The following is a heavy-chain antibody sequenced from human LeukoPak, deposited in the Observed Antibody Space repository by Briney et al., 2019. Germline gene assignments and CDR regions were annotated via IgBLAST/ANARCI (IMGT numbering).Heavy chain of an antibody. CDR2: IKQDGSEK. CDR3: ARVDDFWSGYYYNWFDP. D-gene: IGHD3-3*01. CDR1: GFTFSSYW. V-gene: IGHV3-7*01. Sequence: GGSLRLSCAASGFTFSSYWMSWVRQAPGKGLEWVANIKQDGSEKYYVDSVKGRFTISRDNAKNSLYLQMNSLRAEDTAVYYCARVDDFWSGYYYNWFDPWGQGTLVTVSS. J-gene: IGHJ5*02.